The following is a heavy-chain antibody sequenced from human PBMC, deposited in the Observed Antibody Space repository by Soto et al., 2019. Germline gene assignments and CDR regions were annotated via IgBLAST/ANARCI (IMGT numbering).Heavy chain of an antibody. V-gene: IGHV1-18*04. CDR2: ISAYNGNT. CDR3: ARDEARGIGEWFGGYYYYGMDV. CDR1: GYTFTSYG. Sequence: QVQLVQSGAEVKKPGASVKVSCKASGYTFTSYGISWVRQAPGQGLEWMGWISAYNGNTNYAQKHQGRVTMTTDTSTRTAYMELRSLRSDDTAVYYCARDEARGIGEWFGGYYYYGMDVWGQGTTVTVSS. J-gene: IGHJ6*02. D-gene: IGHD3-10*01.